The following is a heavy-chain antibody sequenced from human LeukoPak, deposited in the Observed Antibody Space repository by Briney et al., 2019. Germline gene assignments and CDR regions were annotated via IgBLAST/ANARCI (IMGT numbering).Heavy chain of an antibody. V-gene: IGHV5-51*01. CDR1: GYSFTSYW. CDR3: ARSGYCSGGSCYGDWFDP. D-gene: IGHD2-15*01. Sequence: GESLKISCKGSGYSFTSYWIGWVRQMPGKGLEWMGIIYPGDSDTRYSPSFQGQVTISADKSISTAYLQWSSLKASDTAMYYCARSGYCSGGSCYGDWFDPWGQGTLVIVSS. CDR2: IYPGDSDT. J-gene: IGHJ5*02.